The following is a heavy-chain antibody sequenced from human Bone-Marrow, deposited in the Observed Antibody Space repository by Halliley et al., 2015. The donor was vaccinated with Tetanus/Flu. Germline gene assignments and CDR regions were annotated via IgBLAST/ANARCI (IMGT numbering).Heavy chain of an antibody. V-gene: IGHV4-59*01. CDR1: GASISSYS. Sequence: TLSLTCTVSGASISSYSWNWLRQPPGKGLEWIGHIYYSGSTNYIPSLKSRVTISVDTSKNQCSLKLNSVTAEDSAVYYCAKEGQMQLMDVWGQGTTVTVS. CDR2: IYYSGST. J-gene: IGHJ6*02. CDR3: AKEGQMQLMDV. D-gene: IGHD1-1*01.